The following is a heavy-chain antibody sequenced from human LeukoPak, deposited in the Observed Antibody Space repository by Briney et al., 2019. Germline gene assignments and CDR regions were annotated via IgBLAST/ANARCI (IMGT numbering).Heavy chain of an antibody. D-gene: IGHD3-22*01. Sequence: QPGGSLRLSCAASGFTFSSYGMHWVRQAPGKGLEWVAFIRYDGSNKYYADSVKGRFTIPRDNSKNTLYLQMNSLRAEDTAVYYCAKKTGDSSGYYRRYYFDYWGQGTLVTVSS. V-gene: IGHV3-30*02. CDR2: IRYDGSNK. CDR3: AKKTGDSSGYYRRYYFDY. J-gene: IGHJ4*02. CDR1: GFTFSSYG.